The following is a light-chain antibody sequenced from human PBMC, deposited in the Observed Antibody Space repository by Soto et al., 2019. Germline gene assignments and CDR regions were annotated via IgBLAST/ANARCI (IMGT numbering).Light chain of an antibody. CDR1: SSDVGGYNS. V-gene: IGLV2-14*01. J-gene: IGLJ1*01. CDR3: SSFTSRTTYV. Sequence: QSALTQPASVSGSPGQSITISCTGTSSDVGGYNSVSWYRQHPGKAPKLMIYEVNNRPSGVSDRFSGSKSGNTASLTISGLQAEDEADYYCSSFTSRTTYVFGTGTKLTVL. CDR2: EVN.